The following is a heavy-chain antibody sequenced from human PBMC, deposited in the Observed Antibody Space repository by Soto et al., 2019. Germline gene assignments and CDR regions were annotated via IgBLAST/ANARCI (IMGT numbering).Heavy chain of an antibody. CDR2: IIPNLGIT. D-gene: IGHD2-15*01. Sequence: QVQLVQSGAEVKKPGSSVKVSCKASGGTLSSHTFSWVRQAPGQGLEWMGRIIPNLGITNYAQKFQGRITIIVDKSTSTAYMELSSLKSEDTAVYYCARDKGYCSGASCLDFDYWGHGTLVTVSS. CDR1: GGTLSSHT. J-gene: IGHJ4*01. CDR3: ARDKGYCSGASCLDFDY. V-gene: IGHV1-69*08.